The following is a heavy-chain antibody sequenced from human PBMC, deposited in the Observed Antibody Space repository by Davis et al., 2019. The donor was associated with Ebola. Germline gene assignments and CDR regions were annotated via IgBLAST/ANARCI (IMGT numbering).Heavy chain of an antibody. CDR2: IYSSGST. CDR3: ARDRRVGSTVHMEV. J-gene: IGHJ6*03. D-gene: IGHD1-26*01. V-gene: IGHV4-4*07. Sequence: PSETLSLTCTVSGGSMSNYYWDWIRQPAGKRLEWIGRIYSSGSTNYNPSLKSRVSMSVDTSKKQFSLRLISVTAADTAIYYCARDRRVGSTVHMEVWGKGATVTVSS. CDR1: GGSMSNYY.